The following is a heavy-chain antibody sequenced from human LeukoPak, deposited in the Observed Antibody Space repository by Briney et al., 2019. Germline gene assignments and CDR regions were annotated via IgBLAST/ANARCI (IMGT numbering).Heavy chain of an antibody. J-gene: IGHJ4*02. CDR2: VNADGANT. CDR3: TKRVKYGGTWDHFAD. D-gene: IGHD1-26*01. V-gene: IGHV3-23*01. CDR1: GFTFDNYR. Sequence: AGGSLRLSCAASGFTFDNYRMSWVRQAPGKGLEWVSTVNADGANTYYADSVKGRFTISRDNSKSTLILQMNSLRVEDTALYYCTKRVKYGGTWDHFADWGQGALVTVSS.